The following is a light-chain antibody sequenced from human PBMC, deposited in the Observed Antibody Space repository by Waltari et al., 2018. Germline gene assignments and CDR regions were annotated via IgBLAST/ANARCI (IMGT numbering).Light chain of an antibody. Sequence: IVLTQSPATLSLSPGERATLSCRASQSVSSSYLAWYQQKPGQTPRVLIHGASNRATGIPDRFSGSGSGTDFTLTISRLEPEDFAVYYCQQYGSSPWTFGQGTKVEIK. V-gene: IGKV3-20*01. CDR1: QSVSSSY. CDR3: QQYGSSPWT. CDR2: GAS. J-gene: IGKJ1*01.